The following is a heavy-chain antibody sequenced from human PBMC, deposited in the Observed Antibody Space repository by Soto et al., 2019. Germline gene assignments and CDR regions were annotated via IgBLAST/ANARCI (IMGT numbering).Heavy chain of an antibody. D-gene: IGHD6-6*01. CDR1: GFTFSSYG. CDR2: IWYDGSNK. J-gene: IGHJ5*02. CDR3: ARGIAARFCSWFDP. V-gene: IGHV3-33*01. Sequence: QVQLVESGGGVVQPGRSLRLSCAASGFTFSSYGMHWVRQAPGKGLEGVAVIWYDGSNKYYADSVKGRFTISRDNSKNTLYLQMNSLRAEDTAVYYCARGIAARFCSWFDPWGQGTLVTFSS.